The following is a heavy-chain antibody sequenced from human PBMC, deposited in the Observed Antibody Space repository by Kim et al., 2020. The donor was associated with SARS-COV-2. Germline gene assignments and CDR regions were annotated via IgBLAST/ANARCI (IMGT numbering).Heavy chain of an antibody. D-gene: IGHD5-12*01. Sequence: GGSLRLSCAASGFTFSSYGMHWVRQAPGKGLEWVAVIWYDGSNKYYADSGKGRFTISRDNSKNTLYLQMNSLRAEDTAVYYCARGRMATHRGDIDYWGQGTLVTVSS. CDR2: IWYDGSNK. V-gene: IGHV3-33*01. J-gene: IGHJ4*02. CDR1: GFTFSSYG. CDR3: ARGRMATHRGDIDY.